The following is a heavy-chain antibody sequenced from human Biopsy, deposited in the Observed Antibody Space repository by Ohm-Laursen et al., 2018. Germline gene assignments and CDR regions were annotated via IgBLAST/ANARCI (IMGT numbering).Heavy chain of an antibody. D-gene: IGHD2-8*01. V-gene: IGHV3-21*01. J-gene: IGHJ4*02. CDR3: ARDGEAKYCKHGVCPSDF. CDR1: GFTFSGFS. Sequence: SLRLSCAASGFTFSGFSMNWVRQAPGKGLEWVSSISASGYHIYYTDSVKGRFTVSRDNGKNSVYLQMNSLRVEDTAVYYCARDGEAKYCKHGVCPSDFWGQGTLVTVSS. CDR2: ISASGYHI.